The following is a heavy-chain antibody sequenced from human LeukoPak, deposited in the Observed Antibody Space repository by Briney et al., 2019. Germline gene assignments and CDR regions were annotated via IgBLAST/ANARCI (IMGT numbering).Heavy chain of an antibody. CDR3: ARSLGYCSSTSCYNGFGDY. D-gene: IGHD2-2*02. V-gene: IGHV1-69*13. CDR2: IIPILGTA. J-gene: IGHJ4*02. CDR1: GGTFSSYA. Sequence: SVKVSCKASGGTFSSYAISWVRQAPGQGLEWMGGIIPILGTANYAQKFQGRVTITADESTSTAYMELSSLRSEDTAVYYCARSLGYCSSTSCYNGFGDYWGQGTLVTVSS.